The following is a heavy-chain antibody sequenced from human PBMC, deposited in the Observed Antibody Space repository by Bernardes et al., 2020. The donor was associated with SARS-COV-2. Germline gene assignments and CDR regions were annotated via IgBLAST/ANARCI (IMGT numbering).Heavy chain of an antibody. V-gene: IGHV3-9*01. CDR2: ISWNSGSI. CDR3: AKTRGDGYNYESYYFDY. J-gene: IGHJ4*02. Sequence: GWSLRLSCAASGFTFDDYAMHWVRQAPGKGLEWVSGISWNSGSIDYADSVKGRFTISRDNAKNSLYLQMNSLRAEDTALYYCAKTRGDGYNYESYYFDYWGQGTLVTVSS. CDR1: GFTFDDYA. D-gene: IGHD5-12*01.